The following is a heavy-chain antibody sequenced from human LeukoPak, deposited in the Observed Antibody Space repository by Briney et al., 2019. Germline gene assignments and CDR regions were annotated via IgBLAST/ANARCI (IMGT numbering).Heavy chain of an antibody. CDR2: ISDDSGST. V-gene: IGHV3-23*01. J-gene: IGHJ4*02. CDR3: AKDQYSSGWYFDY. Sequence: PGGSLRLSCAASELMFSSYAMSWVRQAPGKGLEWVSGISDDSGSTYYADSARGRFTISRDNFKNTLYLQMNSLRVEDTAIYYCAKDQYSSGWYFDYWGQGTLVTVSS. CDR1: ELMFSSYA. D-gene: IGHD6-19*01.